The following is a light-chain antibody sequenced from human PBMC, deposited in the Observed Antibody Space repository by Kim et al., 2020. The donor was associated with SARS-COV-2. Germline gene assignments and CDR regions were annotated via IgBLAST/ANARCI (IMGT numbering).Light chain of an antibody. V-gene: IGLV1-40*01. CDR1: SSTIGAGND. J-gene: IGLJ3*02. CDR2: GNS. Sequence: QMVTISCTGSSSTIGAGNDVHWYQQLPGTAPKLLVSGNSDQPSGVPDRFSCSKSGTSASLDIIGLQAEDEADYYCQSYDSNLRGWVFGGGTQLTVL. CDR3: QSYDSNLRGWV.